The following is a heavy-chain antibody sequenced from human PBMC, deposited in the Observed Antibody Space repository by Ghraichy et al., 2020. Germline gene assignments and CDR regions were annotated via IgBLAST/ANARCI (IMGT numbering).Heavy chain of an antibody. D-gene: IGHD2-15*01. Sequence: SETLSLTCTVSGGSITSSYWSWIRQPPGKGLEWIGMIYYTGNTNYNPSLKSRVAISVDTSKNRFFLQLTSVTAADTAVYFCARGKTGGSLYGNYFDFWGPGTLVTVSS. CDR2: IYYTGNT. J-gene: IGHJ4*02. CDR3: ARGKTGGSLYGNYFDF. CDR1: GGSITSSY. V-gene: IGHV4-59*08.